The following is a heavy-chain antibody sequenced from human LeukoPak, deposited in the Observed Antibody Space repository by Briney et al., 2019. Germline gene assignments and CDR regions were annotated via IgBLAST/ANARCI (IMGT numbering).Heavy chain of an antibody. CDR3: ARDLAFGEMVTNRGAFDI. J-gene: IGHJ3*02. CDR1: GYTFTGYY. Sequence: ASVKVSCKASGYTFTGYYMHWVRQAPGRGLEWMGWINPNSGGTNYAQKFQGRVTMTRDTSISTAYMELSRLRSDDTAVYYCARDLAFGEMVTNRGAFDIWGQGTMVTVSS. V-gene: IGHV1-2*02. D-gene: IGHD5-24*01. CDR2: INPNSGGT.